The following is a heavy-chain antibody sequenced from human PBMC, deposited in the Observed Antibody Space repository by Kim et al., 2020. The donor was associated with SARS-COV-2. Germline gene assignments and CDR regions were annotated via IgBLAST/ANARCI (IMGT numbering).Heavy chain of an antibody. J-gene: IGHJ4*02. Sequence: GGSLRLSCAASGFTFSDYYMSWIRQAPGKGLEWVSYISTSTTSYTNYADSVKGRFTISRDDAKNSLVLEMNTLRAEDTALYYCARVLRYTWNEFDSWGQGTLVTVSS. D-gene: IGHD1-1*01. CDR3: ARVLRYTWNEFDS. V-gene: IGHV3-11*05. CDR2: ISTSTTSYT. CDR1: GFTFSDYY.